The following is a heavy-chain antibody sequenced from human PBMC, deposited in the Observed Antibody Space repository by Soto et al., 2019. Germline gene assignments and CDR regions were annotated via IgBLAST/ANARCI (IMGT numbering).Heavy chain of an antibody. CDR2: INHSGSA. Sequence: QVQLQQSGAGLLKPSETLSLTCAVYGESCSGYIWTWIRQTPGKGLQWIGQINHSGSASYNPSLKRRVTISVHTSISQSSLELSSVTAADTAVYYCARGLITGSHYSGGWYYFDSWGQGTQATVSS. V-gene: IGHV4-34*01. D-gene: IGHD6-19*01. J-gene: IGHJ4*02. CDR1: GESCSGYI. CDR3: ARGLITGSHYSGGWYYFDS.